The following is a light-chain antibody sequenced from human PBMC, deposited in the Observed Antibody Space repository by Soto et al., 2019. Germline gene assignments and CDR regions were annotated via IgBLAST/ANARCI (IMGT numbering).Light chain of an antibody. V-gene: IGLV2-14*03. CDR1: SSDVGGYNY. Sequence: QPVLTQPASVSGSPGQSITISCTGASSDVGGYNYVSWYQHNPGKAPKLLIYDVTNRPSGVSNRFSGSKSGNTASLTISGLQAEDEADYYCNSYTSSGTVVFGGGTKVTVL. CDR3: NSYTSSGTVV. J-gene: IGLJ3*02. CDR2: DVT.